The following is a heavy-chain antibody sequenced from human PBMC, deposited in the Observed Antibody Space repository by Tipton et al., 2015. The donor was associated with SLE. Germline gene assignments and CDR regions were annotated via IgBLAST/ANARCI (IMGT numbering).Heavy chain of an antibody. D-gene: IGHD3-9*01. CDR1: GGSISSSSYY. CDR2: NYYSGST. CDR3: ARTKLRYFDWPYNWFDP. Sequence: TLSLTCTVSGGSISSSSYYWGWIRQPPGKGLEWIGSNYYSGSTYYNPSLKSRVTISVDTSKNQFSLKLSSVTAADTAVYYCARTKLRYFDWPYNWFDPWGQGTLVTVSS. J-gene: IGHJ5*02. V-gene: IGHV4-39*07.